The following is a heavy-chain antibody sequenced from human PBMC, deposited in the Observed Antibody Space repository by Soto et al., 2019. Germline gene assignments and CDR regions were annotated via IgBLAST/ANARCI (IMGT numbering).Heavy chain of an antibody. D-gene: IGHD3-16*01. Sequence: GGSLRLSCAASGFTFSSYAMSWVRQAPGKGLEWVSAISGSGGSTYYADSVKGRFTISRDTAKNSLFLQMDSLRDEDTAVYYCARDHNWAFDYWGQGTPVTVSS. V-gene: IGHV3-23*01. CDR1: GFTFSSYA. CDR3: ARDHNWAFDY. CDR2: ISGSGGST. J-gene: IGHJ4*02.